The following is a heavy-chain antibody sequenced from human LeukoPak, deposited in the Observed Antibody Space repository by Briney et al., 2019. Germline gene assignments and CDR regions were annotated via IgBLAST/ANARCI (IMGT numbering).Heavy chain of an antibody. CDR3: ARGSVGLAASPIDP. Sequence: ASVKVSCKASGYTFTGYYMHWMRQAPGQGLEWMGWINPNSGGTNYAQKFQGRVTMTRDTSISTAYMELSRLRSDDTAVYYCARGSVGLAASPIDPWGQGTLVTVSS. V-gene: IGHV1-2*02. J-gene: IGHJ5*02. CDR2: INPNSGGT. D-gene: IGHD6-13*01. CDR1: GYTFTGYY.